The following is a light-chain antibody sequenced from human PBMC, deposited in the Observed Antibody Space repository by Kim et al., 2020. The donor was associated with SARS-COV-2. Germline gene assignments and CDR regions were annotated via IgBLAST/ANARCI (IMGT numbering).Light chain of an antibody. CDR3: QSYDSSDVV. V-gene: IGLV6-57*04. J-gene: IGLJ2*01. Sequence: NFMLTQPHSVSESPGKTVTISCTRSSGSIASSSVQWYQQRPGSVPTTVIYENKQRPSGVPDRFSGSIDSSSNSASLTISGLKTEDEADYYCQSYDSSDVVIGGGTQLTVL. CDR1: SGSIASSS. CDR2: ENK.